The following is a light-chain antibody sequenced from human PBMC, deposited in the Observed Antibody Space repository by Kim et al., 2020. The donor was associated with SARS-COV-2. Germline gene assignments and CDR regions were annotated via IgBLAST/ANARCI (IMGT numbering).Light chain of an antibody. J-gene: IGLJ3*02. CDR2: DIS. CDR3: CSFTMNVTWV. CDR1: LSYVGTFSL. V-gene: IGLV2-23*02. Sequence: GPQITISCSGTLSYVGTFSLTTWYQQQPGKAPRLIIFDISHRPSGISGRFSGSKSGNTASLTISDLQPDDEADYFCCSFTMNVTWVFGGGTQLTVL.